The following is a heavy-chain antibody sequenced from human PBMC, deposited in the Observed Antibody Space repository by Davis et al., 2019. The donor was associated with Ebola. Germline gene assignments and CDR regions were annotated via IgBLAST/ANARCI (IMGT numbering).Heavy chain of an antibody. V-gene: IGHV1-18*04. CDR3: VRSTYDILIDFDF. D-gene: IGHD3-9*01. CDR2: ISAFKGKT. J-gene: IGHJ4*02. CDR1: GYSLVTYG. Sequence: ASVKVSCKAIGYSLVTYGISWVRKAPGQGLEWPGWISAFKGKTHYAQKFQGRMTLTTDTSTSTAYMELESLRSDDTAVYYCVRSTYDILIDFDFWGQGTLVTVSS.